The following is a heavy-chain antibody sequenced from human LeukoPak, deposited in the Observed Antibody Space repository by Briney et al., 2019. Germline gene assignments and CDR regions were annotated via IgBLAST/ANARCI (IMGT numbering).Heavy chain of an antibody. J-gene: IGHJ4*02. D-gene: IGHD4-17*01. CDR2: ISSYSNYI. CDR3: ARSRTTVTKDALDY. V-gene: IGHV3-21*01. Sequence: GGSLRLSCAASGFTFSTYSMNWVRQAPGKGLEWVSSISSYSNYINYGDSVTGRFTISRDNAKNSLYLQMNSLRAEDTAVYYCARSRTTVTKDALDYWGQGTLVTVSS. CDR1: GFTFSTYS.